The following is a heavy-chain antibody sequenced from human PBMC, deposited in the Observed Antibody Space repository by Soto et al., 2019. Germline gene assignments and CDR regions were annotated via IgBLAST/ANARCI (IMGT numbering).Heavy chain of an antibody. J-gene: IGHJ3*02. Sequence: RASVKVSCKASGGTFSSYAISWVRQAPGQGLEWMGGIIPIFGTANYAQKFQGRVTITADESTSTAYMELSSLRSEDTAVYYCARVTGGHDAFDIWGQGTMVTVSS. V-gene: IGHV1-69*01. CDR2: IIPIFGTA. CDR1: GGTFSSYA. D-gene: IGHD7-27*01. CDR3: ARVTGGHDAFDI.